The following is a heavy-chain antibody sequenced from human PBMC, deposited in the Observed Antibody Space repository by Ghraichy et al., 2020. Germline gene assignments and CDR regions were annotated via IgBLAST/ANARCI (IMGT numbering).Heavy chain of an antibody. Sequence: SETLSLTCTVSGGSISNHHWSWIRQPPGGALKWIGFIYYSGDTNYNPSLKSRATISVDTSKNQFSVKLTSVTAADMALYYCARHDSRGGALDIWGQGTMVTVYS. CDR2: IYYSGDT. CDR1: GGSISNHH. V-gene: IGHV4-59*08. CDR3: ARHDSRGGALDI. D-gene: IGHD3-22*01. J-gene: IGHJ3*02.